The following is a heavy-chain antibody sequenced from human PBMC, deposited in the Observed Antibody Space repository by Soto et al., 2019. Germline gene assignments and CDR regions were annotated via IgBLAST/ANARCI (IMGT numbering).Heavy chain of an antibody. CDR2: IYPGDSDT. CDR3: ERNTSHSRSYYYAMDV. Sequence: HGESLKISCKGSGYTFTDYWIGWVRQLPGKGLEWMGIIYPGDSDTRYSPSFQGHVTITVDKSTSTAYLRWNTLKASDTAMYYCERNTSHSRSYYYAMDVWGQGTTVTVSS. J-gene: IGHJ6*02. D-gene: IGHD2-2*01. V-gene: IGHV5-51*01. CDR1: GYTFTDYW.